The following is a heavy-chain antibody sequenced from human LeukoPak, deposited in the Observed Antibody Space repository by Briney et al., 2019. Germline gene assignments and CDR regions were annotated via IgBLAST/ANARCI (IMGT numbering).Heavy chain of an antibody. CDR1: GFTFSSYG. J-gene: IGHJ6*02. D-gene: IGHD3-10*01. V-gene: IGHV3-30*18. Sequence: GGSLRLSCAASGFTFSSYGMHWVRQAPGKGLEWVAVISYDGSNKYYADSVKGRFTISRDNSKNTLYLQMNSLRAEDTAVYYCAKDFQVSGLYYYYYGMDVWGQGTTVTVSS. CDR2: ISYDGSNK. CDR3: AKDFQVSGLYYYYYGMDV.